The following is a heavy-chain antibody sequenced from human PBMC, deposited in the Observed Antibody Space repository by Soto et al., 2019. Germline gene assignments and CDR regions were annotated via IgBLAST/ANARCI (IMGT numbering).Heavy chain of an antibody. CDR1: GFTFSSCA. V-gene: IGHV3-30-3*01. Sequence: QVQLVESGGGVVQPGRSLRLSCAASGFTFSSCAMHWVRQAPGKGLEWVAVISYDGSNKYYADSVKGRFTVSRDNSKNTLYVQVNSLRAEDTAVYYCARDKRDLRFLEWSYYFDYRGQGTLVTVSS. D-gene: IGHD3-3*01. J-gene: IGHJ4*02. CDR2: ISYDGSNK. CDR3: ARDKRDLRFLEWSYYFDY.